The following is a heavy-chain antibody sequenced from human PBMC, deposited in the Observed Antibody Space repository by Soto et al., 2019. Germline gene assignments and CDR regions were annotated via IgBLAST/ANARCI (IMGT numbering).Heavy chain of an antibody. D-gene: IGHD2-8*02. V-gene: IGHV3-23*01. CDR2: IFRSGSST. CDR1: GFTFSNFD. J-gene: IGHJ6*02. CDR3: ARGATGPLYYYYGMDV. Sequence: PGGSLRLSCAASGFTFSNFDMSWVRQVPGKGLEWVSAIFRSGSSTYYADSVKGRFTISRDNSKNTLFLQMNSLRAEDTAVYYCARGATGPLYYYYGMDVWGQGTTVTVSS.